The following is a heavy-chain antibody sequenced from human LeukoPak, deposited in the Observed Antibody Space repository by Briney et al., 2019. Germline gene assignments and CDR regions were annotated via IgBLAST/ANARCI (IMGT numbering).Heavy chain of an antibody. CDR1: GFTFSSYS. D-gene: IGHD6-13*01. J-gene: IGHJ6*03. CDR3: AKRVGGSSWYFFDYYYYYMDV. CDR2: ISSSSSYI. V-gene: IGHV3-21*01. Sequence: KAGGSLRLSCAASGFTFSSYSMNWVRQAPGKGLEWVSSISSSSSYIYYADSVKGRFTISRDNSKNTLYLQMNSLRAEDTAVYYCAKRVGGSSWYFFDYYYYYMDVWGKGTTVTISS.